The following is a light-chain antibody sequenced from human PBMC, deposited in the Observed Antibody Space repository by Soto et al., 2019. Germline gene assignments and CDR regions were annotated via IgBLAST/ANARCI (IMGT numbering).Light chain of an antibody. CDR1: SSNMGSNI. CDR2: SKD. V-gene: IGLV1-44*01. Sequence: QSVLTQPPSASGTPGQRVTISCSGSSSNMGSNIVNWYQQLPGAAPKLLIYSKDQRPSGVSDRFSGSKSGTSASLAISGLQSEDEADYYCAAWDDSLNGVVFGGGTKLTVL. CDR3: AAWDDSLNGVV. J-gene: IGLJ2*01.